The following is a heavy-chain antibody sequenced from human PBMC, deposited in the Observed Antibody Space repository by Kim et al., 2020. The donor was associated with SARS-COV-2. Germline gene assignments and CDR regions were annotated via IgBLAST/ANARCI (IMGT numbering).Heavy chain of an antibody. Sequence: SETLSLTCTVSGGSISSSSYYWGWIRQPPGKGLEWIGSIYYSGSTYYNPSLKSRVTISVDTSKNQFSLKLSSVTSADTAVYYCARDGQQFKLDPWGQGTL. D-gene: IGHD6-13*01. V-gene: IGHV4-39*07. CDR1: GGSISSSSYY. CDR2: IYYSGST. CDR3: ARDGQQFKLDP. J-gene: IGHJ5*02.